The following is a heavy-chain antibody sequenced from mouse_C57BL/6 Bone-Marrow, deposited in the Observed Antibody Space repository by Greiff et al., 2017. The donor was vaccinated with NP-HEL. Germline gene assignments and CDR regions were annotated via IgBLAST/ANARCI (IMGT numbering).Heavy chain of an antibody. CDR2: ISSGGDYI. CDR3: TRGGTTVDYYAMDY. CDR1: GFTFSSYA. J-gene: IGHJ4*01. V-gene: IGHV5-9-1*02. D-gene: IGHD1-1*01. Sequence: EVKLMESGEGLVKPGGSLKLSCAASGFTFSSYAMSWVRQTPEKRLEWVAYISSGGDYIYYADTVKGRFTISRDNARNTLYLQMSSLKSEDTAMYYCTRGGTTVDYYAMDYWGQGTSVTVSS.